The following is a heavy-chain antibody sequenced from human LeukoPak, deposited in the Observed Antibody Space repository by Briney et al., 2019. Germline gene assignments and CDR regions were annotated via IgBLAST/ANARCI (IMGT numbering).Heavy chain of an antibody. CDR1: GFTFSNYW. Sequence: PGGSLRLSCAASGFTFSNYWMSWVRQAPGKGLEWVANIKQDGGEKYYVDSVKGRFTISRDNAMNSLCLLMNSLKAEDTAVYYCARARLPVHCTNGVCYIGGWNYWGQGTLVTVSS. V-gene: IGHV3-7*03. CDR2: IKQDGGEK. J-gene: IGHJ4*02. CDR3: ARARLPVHCTNGVCYIGGWNY. D-gene: IGHD2-8*01.